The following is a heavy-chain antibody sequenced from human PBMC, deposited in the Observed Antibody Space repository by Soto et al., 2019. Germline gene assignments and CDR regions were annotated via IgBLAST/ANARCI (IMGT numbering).Heavy chain of an antibody. Sequence: SETLSLTCTVSGGSISSYYWSWIRQPPGKGLEWIGYIYYSGSTNYNPSLKSRVTISVDTSKNQFSLKLSSATAADTAVYYCARDQAYGSGSTRYYSYGMDVWGQATTVTLSS. CDR2: IYYSGST. CDR1: GGSISSYY. V-gene: IGHV4-59*01. J-gene: IGHJ6*02. CDR3: ARDQAYGSGSTRYYSYGMDV. D-gene: IGHD3-10*01.